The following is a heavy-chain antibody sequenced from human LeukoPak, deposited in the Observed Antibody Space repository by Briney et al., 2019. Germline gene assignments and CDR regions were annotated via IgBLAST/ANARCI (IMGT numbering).Heavy chain of an antibody. J-gene: IGHJ3*02. D-gene: IGHD5-12*01. CDR2: IYNSRST. CDR3: AGLRGRPHAFDI. Sequence: SQTLSLTCTVSGGSISRGGYYWSWIRQHPGKGLKWIGYIYNSRSTYYNPSLKSRVTISVDTSKNQFSLKLSSVSAADTAVYYCAGLRGRPHAFDIWGQGTVVTVSS. V-gene: IGHV4-31*03. CDR1: GGSISRGGYY.